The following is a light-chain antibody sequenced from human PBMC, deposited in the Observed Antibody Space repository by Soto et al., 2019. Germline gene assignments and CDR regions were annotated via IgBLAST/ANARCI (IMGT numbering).Light chain of an antibody. J-gene: IGKJ2*01. CDR3: QQFNNWPLDPMYT. Sequence: VVMTQSPATLSVSPGERATLSCRASQSVSSNLAGYQQRPGQAPRLLIYGASTRATGIPARFSGSGSGTEFTLTISSLQSEDFAVYYCQQFNNWPLDPMYTFGQGTKLEI. CDR2: GAS. V-gene: IGKV3-15*01. CDR1: QSVSSN.